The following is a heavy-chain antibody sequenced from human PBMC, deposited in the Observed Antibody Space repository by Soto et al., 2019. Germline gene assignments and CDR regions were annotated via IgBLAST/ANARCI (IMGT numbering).Heavy chain of an antibody. CDR3: ARGRGSEAPYYFDY. CDR2: ISHSGST. J-gene: IGHJ4*02. D-gene: IGHD3-10*01. V-gene: IGHV4-34*01. Sequence: SETLSLTCAVYGGSFSGYYWSWIRQPPGKGLEWIGEISHSGSTNYNPSLKSRVTISVDTSKNQFSRKLSSVTAADTAVYYCARGRGSEAPYYFDYWGQGTLGTVSS. CDR1: GGSFSGYY.